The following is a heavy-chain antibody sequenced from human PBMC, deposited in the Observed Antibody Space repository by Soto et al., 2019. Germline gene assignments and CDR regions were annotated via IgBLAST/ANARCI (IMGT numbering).Heavy chain of an antibody. V-gene: IGHV5-51*01. CDR3: ARHYSPNWFDP. CDR1: GYSFTSYW. CDR2: IYPGDSHI. Sequence: GESLKISCKGSGYSFTSYWIGWVRQMPGKGLEWMGIIYPGDSHIKYSPSFQGQVTISVDKSINTAYLQWSSLKASDTAMYYCARHYSPNWFDPWGQGTLVTVSS. D-gene: IGHD1-26*01. J-gene: IGHJ5*02.